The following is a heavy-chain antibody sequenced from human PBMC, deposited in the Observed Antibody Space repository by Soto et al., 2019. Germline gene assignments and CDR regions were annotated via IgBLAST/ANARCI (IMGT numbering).Heavy chain of an antibody. D-gene: IGHD3-3*01. CDR1: GYTFTSYG. CDR3: AREGYDFWSGFRRFYYMDV. V-gene: IGHV1-18*01. Sequence: ASVKVSCKASGYTFTSYGISWVRQAPGQGLEWMGWISAYNGNTNYAQKLQGRVTMTTDTSTSTAYMELRSLRSDDTAVYYCAREGYDFWSGFRRFYYMDVWGKGTTVT. CDR2: ISAYNGNT. J-gene: IGHJ6*03.